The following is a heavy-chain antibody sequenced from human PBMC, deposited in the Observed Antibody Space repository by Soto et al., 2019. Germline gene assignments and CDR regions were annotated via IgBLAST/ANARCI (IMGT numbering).Heavy chain of an antibody. CDR2: ISWNSGSI. J-gene: IGHJ6*03. V-gene: IGHV3-9*01. D-gene: IGHD2-15*01. CDR1: GFTFDDYA. Sequence: GGSLRLSCAASGFTFDDYAMHWVRQAPGKGLEWVSGISWNSGSIGYADSVKGRFTISRDNAKNSLYLQMNSLRAEDTALYYCRAHQQGVVAATNPGDYYYYMDVWGKGTTVTVSS. CDR3: RAHQQGVVAATNPGDYYYYMDV.